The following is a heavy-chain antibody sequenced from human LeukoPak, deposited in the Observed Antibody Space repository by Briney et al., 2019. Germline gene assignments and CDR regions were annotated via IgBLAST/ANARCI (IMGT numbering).Heavy chain of an antibody. CDR2: INSDGSST. J-gene: IGHJ4*02. D-gene: IGHD4-17*01. CDR1: GFTFSSYW. CDR3: ARDPDYGDYGNSR. Sequence: SGGSLRLSCAASGFTFSSYWMHWVRQAPGKGLVWVSRINSDGSSTSYADSVKGRFTISRDNAKNSLYLQMNSLRAEDTAVYYCARDPDYGDYGNSRWGQGTLVTVSS. V-gene: IGHV3-74*01.